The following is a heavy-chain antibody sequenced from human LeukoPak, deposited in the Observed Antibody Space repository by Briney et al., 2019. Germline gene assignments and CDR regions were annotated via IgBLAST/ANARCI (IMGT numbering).Heavy chain of an antibody. V-gene: IGHV3-23*01. D-gene: IGHD3-22*01. Sequence: GGSLRLSCAASGFTFNSYAMSWVRQAPGKGLELVSAISGIGASTYYADAVKGRFTISRYNSKTTLYLQMSSLRAEDTAVYYCAKGPDSSGYGYYYGMVVWGQGTTVTASS. CDR2: ISGIGAST. CDR1: GFTFNSYA. J-gene: IGHJ6*02. CDR3: AKGPDSSGYGYYYGMVV.